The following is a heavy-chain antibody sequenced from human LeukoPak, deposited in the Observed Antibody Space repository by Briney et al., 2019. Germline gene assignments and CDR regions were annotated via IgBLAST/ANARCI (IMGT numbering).Heavy chain of an antibody. CDR2: IKHDESET. Sequence: EESLRLSCAASGFTISSHWMSWVRQVPGKGLESVAHIKHDESETYYVDTVRGRFIISRDNAKNSLYLQMNSLRVEDTAVYHCARGPTDFDASDIWGHGTLVTVSS. J-gene: IGHJ3*02. V-gene: IGHV3-7*01. CDR1: GFTISSHW. CDR3: ARGPTDFDASDI.